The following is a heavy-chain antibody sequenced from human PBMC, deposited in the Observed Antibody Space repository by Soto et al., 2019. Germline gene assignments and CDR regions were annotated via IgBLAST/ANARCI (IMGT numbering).Heavy chain of an antibody. CDR2: ILSRGGSI. CDR1: GVTFSIFS. V-gene: IGHV3-21*01. J-gene: IGHJ6*03. Sequence: EVQLVESGGGLVKPGGSLRLSCAASGVTFSIFSFNWVRQAPGTGLEWVSFILSRGGSIYYADSVNGRFTISRDNAKNSLYLQMNSLKDEDPAVYYCVSDSGEEHVRRVFYYYYMDVWGKGTTVTVSS. D-gene: IGHD6-6*01. CDR3: VSDSGEEHVRRVFYYYYMDV.